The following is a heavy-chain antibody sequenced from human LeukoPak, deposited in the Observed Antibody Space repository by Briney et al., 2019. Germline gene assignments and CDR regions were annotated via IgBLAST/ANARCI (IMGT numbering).Heavy chain of an antibody. V-gene: IGHV4-38-2*02. D-gene: IGHD2-2*01. J-gene: IGHJ4*02. CDR3: ARVRQLLLRDFDY. Sequence: PSETLSLTCTVSGYSISSGYYWGWIRQPPGKGLEWIGSIYHSGSTYYNPSLKSRVTISVDTSKNQFSLKLSSVTAADTAVYYCARVRQLLLRDFDYWGQGTLVTVSS. CDR2: IYHSGST. CDR1: GYSISSGYY.